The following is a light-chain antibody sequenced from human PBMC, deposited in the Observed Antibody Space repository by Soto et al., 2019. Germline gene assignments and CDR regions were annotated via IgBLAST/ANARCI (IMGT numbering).Light chain of an antibody. V-gene: IGKV1-5*03. CDR2: KAS. Sequence: DIPMTQSPSTLAASVGDTVTITCRASQSISSWLAWYQQKPGKAPKLLIQKASSLESGVPSRFSGSRSGTDFTLTITGLQPDDFATYYCQQSLTFGQGTKVEIK. J-gene: IGKJ1*01. CDR3: QQSLT. CDR1: QSISSW.